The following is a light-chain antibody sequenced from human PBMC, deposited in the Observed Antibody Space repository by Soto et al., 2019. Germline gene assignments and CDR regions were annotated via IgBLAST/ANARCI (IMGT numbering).Light chain of an antibody. CDR3: MHFAHFPRT. J-gene: IGKJ1*01. Sequence: DVVLTQTPLSSPVTLGQPASISCRSSQSFVYSDGNTYLSWLQQRPGQPPRLLIYQISNRFSGVPDRFSGSGAGTDFTLKISRVEAEDVGVYYCMHFAHFPRTFGQGTKVEIK. CDR2: QIS. CDR1: QSFVYSDGNTY. V-gene: IGKV2-24*01.